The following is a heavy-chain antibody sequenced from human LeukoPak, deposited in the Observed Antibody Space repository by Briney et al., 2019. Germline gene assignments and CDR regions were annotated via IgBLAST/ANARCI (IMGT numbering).Heavy chain of an antibody. CDR1: GGTSSSYT. CDR3: ARDTDYYDSSGPKWFDP. J-gene: IGHJ5*02. D-gene: IGHD3-22*01. Sequence: ASVKVSCKASGGTSSSYTISWVRQDPGQGLEWMGRIIPILGIANYAQKFQGRVTITADKSTSTAYMELSSLRSEDTAVYYCARDTDYYDSSGPKWFDPWGQGTLVTVSS. CDR2: IIPILGIA. V-gene: IGHV1-69*04.